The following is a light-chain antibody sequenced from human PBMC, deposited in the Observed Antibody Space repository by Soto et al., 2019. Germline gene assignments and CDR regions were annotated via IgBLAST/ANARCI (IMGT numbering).Light chain of an antibody. J-gene: IGLJ1*01. V-gene: IGLV4-69*01. CDR3: QTWGTGIHV. CDR1: SGHSSYA. CDR2: LNSDDSH. Sequence: QLVLTQSPSASASLGASGTLTCTLSSGHSSYAIAWHKQQPEKGPRYLMKLNSDDSHSKGDGIPDRFSGSSSGAERYLTISSLQSEDEADYYCQTWGTGIHVFGTGTKVTVL.